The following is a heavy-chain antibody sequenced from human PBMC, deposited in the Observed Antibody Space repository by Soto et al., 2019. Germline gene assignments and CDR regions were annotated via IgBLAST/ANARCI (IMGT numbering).Heavy chain of an antibody. CDR2: IYYSGST. J-gene: IGHJ5*02. V-gene: IGHV4-59*01. CDR1: GGSISSDY. Sequence: PSETLSLTCTVSGGSISSDYWSWIRQPPGKGLEWIGYIYYSGSTNYNPSLKSRVTISGDTSKNQFSLNLTSVTAADTAVYFRARFGGGWFDPWGQGTLVTVSSGKNTHFGDPVPHLHCFWCLRHQYWLLLDLEWFIMGSGGWFDPWGQGTLVTVSS. D-gene: IGHD3-10*01. CDR3: ARFGGGWFDPWGQGTLVTVSSGKNTHFGDPVPHLHCFWCLRHQYWLLLDLEWFIMGSGGWFDP.